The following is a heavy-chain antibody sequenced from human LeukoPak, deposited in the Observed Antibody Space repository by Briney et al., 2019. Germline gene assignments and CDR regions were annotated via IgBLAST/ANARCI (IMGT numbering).Heavy chain of an antibody. CDR2: MNPNSGNT. D-gene: IGHD3-3*01. Sequence: ASVKVSCKASGYTFTSYDINWVRQATGQGLEWMGWMNPNSGNTGYAQKFQGRVTMTRSTSISTAYMELSSLRSEDTAVYYCARGPSYDFWSGWRYYYYYMDVWGKGTTVTVSS. CDR3: ARGPSYDFWSGWRYYYYYMDV. J-gene: IGHJ6*03. CDR1: GYTFTSYD. V-gene: IGHV1-8*01.